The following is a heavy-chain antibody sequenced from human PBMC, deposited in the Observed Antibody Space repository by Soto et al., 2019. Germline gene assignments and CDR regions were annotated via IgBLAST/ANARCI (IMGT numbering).Heavy chain of an antibody. CDR3: ASYCSSTSCYVGTGY. V-gene: IGHV1-69*01. J-gene: IGHJ4*02. D-gene: IGHD2-2*01. CDR1: GGTFSSYA. CDR2: IIPIFGTA. Sequence: QVQLVQSGAEVQKPGSSVKVSCKASGGTFSSYAISWVRQAPGQGLEWMGGIIPIFGTANYALKFQGRVTITADESTSTAYMELSSLRSEDTAVYYCASYCSSTSCYVGTGYWGQGTLVTVSS.